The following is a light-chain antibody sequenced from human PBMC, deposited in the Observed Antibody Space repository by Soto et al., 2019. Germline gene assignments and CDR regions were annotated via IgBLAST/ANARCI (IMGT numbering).Light chain of an antibody. J-gene: IGKJ4*01. Sequence: TLSPATVSLSTGDRATLSCRASQSVSSNLAWYQQKPGQAPRFLIYGASTRATGIPARFSGSGSGTEFTLTISSLQSEDFAVYYCQQYDNRPLTFGGGTKVDIK. CDR2: GAS. CDR1: QSVSSN. CDR3: QQYDNRPLT. V-gene: IGKV3-15*01.